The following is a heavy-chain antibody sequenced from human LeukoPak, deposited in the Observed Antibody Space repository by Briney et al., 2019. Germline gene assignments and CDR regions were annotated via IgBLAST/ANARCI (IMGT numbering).Heavy chain of an antibody. Sequence: GESLKISCKGSGYSFTSYWIGWVRQMPGKGLEWMGIIYPGDSDTRYSPSFQGQVTISADKSISTAYLQCSSLKASDTAMYYCARLETLYDSSGYYYDYWGQGTLVTVSS. D-gene: IGHD3-22*01. V-gene: IGHV5-51*01. CDR2: IYPGDSDT. CDR1: GYSFTSYW. CDR3: ARLETLYDSSGYYYDY. J-gene: IGHJ4*02.